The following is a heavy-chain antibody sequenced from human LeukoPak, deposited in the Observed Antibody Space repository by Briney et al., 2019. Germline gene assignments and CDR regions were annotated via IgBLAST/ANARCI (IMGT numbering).Heavy chain of an antibody. V-gene: IGHV5-51*01. CDR1: GYIFTSYC. Sequence: GGSLKISSKGSGYIFTSYCIGWVRQMPGKGLEWMGFIYPGGSDTRYIPSFQGQVTISADKSISTAYLQWSSLKASDTAMYYCARRRQQQLVLDAFDIWGQGTMVTVSS. D-gene: IGHD6-13*01. CDR3: ARRRQQQLVLDAFDI. J-gene: IGHJ3*02. CDR2: IYPGGSDT.